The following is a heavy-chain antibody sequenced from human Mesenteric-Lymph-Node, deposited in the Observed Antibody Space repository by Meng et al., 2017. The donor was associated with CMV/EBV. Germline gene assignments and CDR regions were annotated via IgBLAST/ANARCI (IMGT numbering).Heavy chain of an antibody. J-gene: IGHJ4*02. D-gene: IGHD3-3*01. CDR2: IYSGGDT. CDR3: ARCSNDFWSGSYYFDY. CDR1: GFTVTTNY. V-gene: IGHV3-53*05. Sequence: GESLKISCAASGFTVTTNYLSWVRQAPGKGLECVSVIYSGGDTYYADSVKGRFTISRDNSKNTLYLQMNSLRAEDTAVYYCARCSNDFWSGSYYFDYWGQGTLVTVSS.